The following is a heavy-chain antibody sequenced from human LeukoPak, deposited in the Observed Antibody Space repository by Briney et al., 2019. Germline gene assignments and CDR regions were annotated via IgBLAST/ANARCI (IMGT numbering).Heavy chain of an antibody. D-gene: IGHD4-23*01. Sequence: ASLKISCETSGYTFTSDGITWVRHAPGQGLERMGWISAYNGNTNYAQKLQGRVTMTTDTSTSTAYVELRSLRSDDTAVYYCARVGTVVRGDYWGQGTLVTVSS. CDR1: GYTFTSDG. CDR2: ISAYNGNT. V-gene: IGHV1-18*01. J-gene: IGHJ4*02. CDR3: ARVGTVVRGDY.